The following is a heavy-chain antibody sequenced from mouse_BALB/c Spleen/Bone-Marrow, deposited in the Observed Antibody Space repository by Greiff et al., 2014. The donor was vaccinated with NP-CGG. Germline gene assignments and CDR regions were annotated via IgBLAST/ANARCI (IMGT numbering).Heavy chain of an antibody. J-gene: IGHJ4*01. Sequence: QVQLQQSGPELVRPGVSVKISCKGSGYTFTDYAMRWVKQSHAKSLEWIGVISTYSGNTNYNQKFKGKATMTVDKSTSTAYMELARLTSKNSDINYCARGSSPSSYAMDYWGHETSVTVFS. CDR3: ARGSSPSSYAMDY. CDR1: GYTFTDYA. V-gene: IGHV1-67*01. CDR2: ISTYSGNT. D-gene: IGHD1-1*01.